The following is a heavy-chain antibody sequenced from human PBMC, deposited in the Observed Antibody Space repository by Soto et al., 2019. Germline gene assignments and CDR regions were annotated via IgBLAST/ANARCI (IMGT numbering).Heavy chain of an antibody. CDR1: GGSISSGDYY. CDR3: ARVRGRLLRFDP. J-gene: IGHJ5*02. V-gene: IGHV4-30-4*01. Sequence: QMQLQESGPGLVKPSQTLSLTCTGSGGSISSGDYYWSWIRQPPGKGLEWIGSIYYSGSPNYNPALKSRVTISVDTSKNQFSLKLSSVTAADTAVYYCARVRGRLLRFDPWGQGTLGTVSS. CDR2: IYYSGSP. D-gene: IGHD2-15*01.